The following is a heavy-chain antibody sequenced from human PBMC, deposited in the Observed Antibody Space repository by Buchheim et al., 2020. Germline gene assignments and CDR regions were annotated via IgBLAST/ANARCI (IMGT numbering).Heavy chain of an antibody. Sequence: EVQLVESGGGLVKSGGSLRLSCAASGFTFSNVWMSWVRQAPGKGLEWVGRIKSKTDGGTTDYAAPVKGRFSISRDDSKNTLYLQMNSLKTEDTAVYYCTTDRGSYYYGSGNYQHGGPGFDPWGQGTL. CDR2: IKSKTDGGTT. CDR1: GFTFSNVW. CDR3: TTDRGSYYYGSGNYQHGGPGFDP. J-gene: IGHJ5*02. V-gene: IGHV3-15*01. D-gene: IGHD3-10*01.